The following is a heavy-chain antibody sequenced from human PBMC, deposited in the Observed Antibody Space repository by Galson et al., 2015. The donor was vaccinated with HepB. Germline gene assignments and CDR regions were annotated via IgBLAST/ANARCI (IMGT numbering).Heavy chain of an antibody. CDR2: ISSSSSYI. V-gene: IGHV3-21*01. Sequence: SLRLSCAASGFTFSSYSMNWVRQAPGKGLEWVSSISSSSSYIYYADSVKGRFTISRDNAKNSLYLQMNSLRAEDTAVYYCARHVYCSSTSCYRFSHWYFDLWGRGTLVTVSS. D-gene: IGHD2-2*02. CDR1: GFTFSSYS. J-gene: IGHJ2*01. CDR3: ARHVYCSSTSCYRFSHWYFDL.